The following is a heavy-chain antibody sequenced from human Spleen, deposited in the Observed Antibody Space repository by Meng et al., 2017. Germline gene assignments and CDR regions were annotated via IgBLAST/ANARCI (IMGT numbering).Heavy chain of an antibody. J-gene: IGHJ6*02. D-gene: IGHD3-16*01. CDR3: ARTKVGGVSFYSYCGMDV. V-gene: IGHV4-59*01. Sequence: SETLSLTCNVSGGSISSYYWSWIRQSPGKGLEWIGYVFDNGRTNYNPSLKSRVTISVDTSKSQISLKLRSVTAADTAVFYCARTKVGGVSFYSYCGMDVWGQGTTVTVSS. CDR2: VFDNGRT. CDR1: GGSISSYY.